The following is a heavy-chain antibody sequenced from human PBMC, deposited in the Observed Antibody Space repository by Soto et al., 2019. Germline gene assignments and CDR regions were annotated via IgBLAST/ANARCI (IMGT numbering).Heavy chain of an antibody. CDR2: IFHSGST. J-gene: IGHJ4*02. D-gene: IGHD5-18*01. Sequence: SETLSLTCAVSGGSMRSNNRWSWVRQPPGKGLEWIGEIFHSGSTNYNPSLKTRVTISVDTSKNQFSLKLSSVTAADTAVYYCARRYGSCFDYWGQGTLVTVSS. V-gene: IGHV4-4*02. CDR1: GGSMRSNNR. CDR3: ARRYGSCFDY.